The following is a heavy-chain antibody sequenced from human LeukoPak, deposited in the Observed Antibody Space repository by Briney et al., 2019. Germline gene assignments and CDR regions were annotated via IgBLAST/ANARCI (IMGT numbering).Heavy chain of an antibody. CDR2: IKYDGSST. CDR3: TRDCDTSGNHYGWFDP. D-gene: IGHD3-22*01. CDR1: GFTFTSYW. Sequence: PGGSLRLSCAASGFTFTSYWMHWVRHIPGKGLVWLSRIKYDGSSTTYADSVKGRFTISRDNAKNTLYLQMNSLRAEDTAVYYCTRDCDTSGNHYGWFDPWGQGALVTVSS. V-gene: IGHV3-74*01. J-gene: IGHJ5*02.